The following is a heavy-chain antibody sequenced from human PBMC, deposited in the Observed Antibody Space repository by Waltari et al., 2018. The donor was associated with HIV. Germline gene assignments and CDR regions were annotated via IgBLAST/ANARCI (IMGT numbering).Heavy chain of an antibody. CDR1: GFPFGSYW. J-gene: IGHJ4*02. CDR3: ASLHNYVWGSPPPFDY. D-gene: IGHD3-16*01. V-gene: IGHV3-74*01. CDR2: INSDGSST. Sequence: EVQLVESGGGLVQPGGSLRLSCAASGFPFGSYWVPWVRQAPGKGLVWVSRINSDGSSTNYADSVKGRFTISRDNAKNTVYLQMNSLRAEDTALYYCASLHNYVWGSPPPFDYWGQGTLVTVSS.